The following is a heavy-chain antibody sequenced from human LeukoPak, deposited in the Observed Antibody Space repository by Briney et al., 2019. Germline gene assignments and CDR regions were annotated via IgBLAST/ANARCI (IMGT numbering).Heavy chain of an antibody. D-gene: IGHD2-2*01. CDR1: GYTFTSYG. J-gene: IGHJ5*02. CDR2: STAYNGNT. CDR3: ARITGVVVPAAGYWFDP. V-gene: IGHV1-18*01. Sequence: ASVKVSCNASGYTFTSYGISWVRQAPGQGLEWMGWSTAYNGNTNYAQKPQGRVTMITDTSTSTASMELRSLRSDDTAVYYCARITGVVVPAAGYWFDPWGQGTLVTVSS.